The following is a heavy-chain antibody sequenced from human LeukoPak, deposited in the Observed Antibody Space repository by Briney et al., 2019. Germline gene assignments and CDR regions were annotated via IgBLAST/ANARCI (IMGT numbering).Heavy chain of an antibody. V-gene: IGHV4-39*07. D-gene: IGHD1-14*01. CDR3: ASLLGPWYIDF. J-gene: IGHJ4*02. Sequence: PSETLSLTCIVPGGHISSRNYYWGWIRQPPGKGLEWIGSIYYSGSNYYNPSLKSRVTISVDTSKNQFSLNLSSVTAADTAVYYCASLLGPWYIDFWGQGILVTVSS. CDR1: GGHISSRNYY. CDR2: IYYSGSN.